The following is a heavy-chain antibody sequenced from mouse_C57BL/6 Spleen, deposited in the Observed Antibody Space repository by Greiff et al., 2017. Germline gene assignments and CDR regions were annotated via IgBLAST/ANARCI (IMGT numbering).Heavy chain of an antibody. Sequence: VQLVESGPGLVAPSQSLSITCTVSGFSLTSSGVSWVRQPPGKGLALLGVIWGDGSTNYHSALISRLSISKDNSKSQVFLKLNILQTDDTATYYWAKPDYYGSSPFAYWGQGTLVTVSA. V-gene: IGHV2-3*01. CDR2: IWGDGST. D-gene: IGHD1-1*01. CDR1: GFSLTSSG. J-gene: IGHJ3*01. CDR3: AKPDYYGSSPFAY.